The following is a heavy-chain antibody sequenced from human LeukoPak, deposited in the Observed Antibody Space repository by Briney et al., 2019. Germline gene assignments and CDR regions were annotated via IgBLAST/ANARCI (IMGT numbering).Heavy chain of an antibody. CDR1: GGSISSYY. CDR2: IYYSGST. Sequence: PSETLSLTCTVSGGSISSYYWSWIRQPPGKGLEWIGYIYYSGSTNYNPSLKSRVTISVDTSKNQFSLKLSSVTAADTAVYYCARVGGGYGSNGGYWGQGTLVTVSS. D-gene: IGHD5-12*01. CDR3: ARVGGGYGSNGGY. J-gene: IGHJ4*02. V-gene: IGHV4-59*01.